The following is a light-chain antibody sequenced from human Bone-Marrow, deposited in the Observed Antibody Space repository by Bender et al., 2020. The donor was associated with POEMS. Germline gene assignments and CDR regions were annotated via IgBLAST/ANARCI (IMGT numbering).Light chain of an antibody. CDR2: DDS. CDR3: YSTDSSGNQRV. CDR1: NIEDKS. J-gene: IGLJ2*01. Sequence: SYVLTQPPSVSVDPGQTATITCGGTNIEDKSVHWYQQKSAQAPVLVIYDDSKRPSGIPERFFASSSGTVATLTISGAQGEDEGDYYCYSTDSSGNQRVFGGGTKLTVL. V-gene: IGLV3-10*01.